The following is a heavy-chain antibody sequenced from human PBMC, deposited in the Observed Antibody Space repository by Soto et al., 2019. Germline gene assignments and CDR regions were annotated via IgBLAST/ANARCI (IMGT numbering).Heavy chain of an antibody. Sequence: QVQLAQSGAEVRSPGSSVKVSCRASGGSFSDSAFSWLRQAPGQGLEWVGGIIPMFAATKYAQAFQGRVTITADASTRTVYLALSSLTSDDSAVYFCARGGIVAVPAALSSYDDYTHYRFDSWGQGTLFSVS. J-gene: IGHJ4*02. CDR3: ARGGIVAVPAALSSYDDYTHYRFDS. CDR2: IIPMFAAT. V-gene: IGHV1-69*01. CDR1: GGSFSDSA. D-gene: IGHD4-4*01.